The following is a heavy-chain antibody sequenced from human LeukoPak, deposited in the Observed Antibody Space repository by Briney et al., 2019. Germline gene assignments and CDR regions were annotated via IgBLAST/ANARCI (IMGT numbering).Heavy chain of an antibody. V-gene: IGHV4-34*01. CDR2: INHSGST. Sequence: PSETLSITCAVYGGSFSGYYWSWIRQPPGKGLEWIGEINHSGSTNYNPSLKSRVTISVDTSKNQFSLKLSSVTAADTAVYYCARTYLWVAAAAYNWFDPWGQGTLVTVSS. D-gene: IGHD6-13*01. CDR1: GGSFSGYY. CDR3: ARTYLWVAAAAYNWFDP. J-gene: IGHJ5*02.